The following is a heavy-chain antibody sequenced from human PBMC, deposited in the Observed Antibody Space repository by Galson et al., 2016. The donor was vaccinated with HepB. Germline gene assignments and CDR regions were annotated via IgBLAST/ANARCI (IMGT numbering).Heavy chain of an antibody. V-gene: IGHV3-21*01. CDR3: AREMHVAAAAAFDF. Sequence: SLRLSCAGSGFTFRNYHMNWVRQTPGKGLEWVSSISSGSAYKYYADSVKGRFTISRDNPKNTLYLQMNSLKVEDTAVHYCAREMHVAAAAAFDFWGRGTLVTVSS. CDR2: ISSGSAYK. CDR1: GFTFRNYH. J-gene: IGHJ4*02. D-gene: IGHD6-13*01.